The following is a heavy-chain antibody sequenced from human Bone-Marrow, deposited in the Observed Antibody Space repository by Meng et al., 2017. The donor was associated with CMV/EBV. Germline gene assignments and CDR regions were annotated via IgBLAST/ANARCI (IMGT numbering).Heavy chain of an antibody. CDR2: INPSNGTA. Sequence: SVKVSCKASGYTFSSYAISWVRQAPGQGLEWMGWINPSNGTANYAQKFQGRVTMTTDESTSTAYMELSSLNSEDTAVYYCAGGQWLVPNHWGQGTLVTVSS. D-gene: IGHD6-19*01. CDR1: GYTFSSYA. CDR3: AGGQWLVPNH. J-gene: IGHJ4*01. V-gene: IGHV1-69*05.